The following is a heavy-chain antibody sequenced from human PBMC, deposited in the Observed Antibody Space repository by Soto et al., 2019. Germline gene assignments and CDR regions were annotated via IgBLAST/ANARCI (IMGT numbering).Heavy chain of an antibody. J-gene: IGHJ4*02. CDR2: ISVSSDTI. CDR3: ARYGSWSHYRDPFDY. V-gene: IGHV3-48*02. CDR1: GFSFSDHS. Sequence: EVQLVESGGGLVQRGGCLRLSCVASGFSFSDHSMNWVRQAPGKGLEWVSYISVSSDTIYYADSVKGRFTVSRDNAKNSLYLQMNSLRDEDTAVYYCARYGSWSHYRDPFDYWGRGTLVTVSS. D-gene: IGHD3-10*01.